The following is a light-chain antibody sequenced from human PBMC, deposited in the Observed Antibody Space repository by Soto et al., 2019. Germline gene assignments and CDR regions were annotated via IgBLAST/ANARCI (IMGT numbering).Light chain of an antibody. J-gene: IGKJ1*01. CDR3: QQYGNSPRT. CDR1: QSVGSSY. V-gene: IGKV3-20*01. CDR2: GAS. Sequence: EIVLTQSPGTLSLSPGERATLSCRASQSVGSSYLAWYQQKPGQAPRLLIYGASSRDTGIPDRFRGSGSGTDFTLTISRLEPEDFSVYYCQQYGNSPRTFGQGTKVDIK.